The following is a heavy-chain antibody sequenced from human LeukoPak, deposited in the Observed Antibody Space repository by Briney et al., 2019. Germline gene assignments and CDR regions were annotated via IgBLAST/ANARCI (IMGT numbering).Heavy chain of an antibody. J-gene: IGHJ4*02. Sequence: SETLSLTCTVSGGSISSYYWSWIRKPPGKGLEWIGYIYYSGSTNYNPSLKSRVTISVDTSKNQFSLKLSSVTAADTAVYYCARHSHYYDSSGYIDYWGQGTLVTVSS. CDR1: GGSISSYY. D-gene: IGHD3-22*01. CDR3: ARHSHYYDSSGYIDY. CDR2: IYYSGST. V-gene: IGHV4-59*01.